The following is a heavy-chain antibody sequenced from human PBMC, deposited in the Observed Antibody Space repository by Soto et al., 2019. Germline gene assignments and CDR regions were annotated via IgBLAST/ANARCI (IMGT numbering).Heavy chain of an antibody. V-gene: IGHV4-38-2*01. CDR3: ARGAREMATILTCFDH. Sequence: SGTLSLTCAVSGYSISSGYYWGWIRQPPGKGLEGVGNIYHSGNTCYNPSVKSRVTMSVDTSKNQVSLKVTSVTAADTAVYYCARGAREMATILTCFDHWGQGTLVTVSS. CDR2: IYHSGNT. D-gene: IGHD5-12*01. CDR1: GYSISSGYY. J-gene: IGHJ4*02.